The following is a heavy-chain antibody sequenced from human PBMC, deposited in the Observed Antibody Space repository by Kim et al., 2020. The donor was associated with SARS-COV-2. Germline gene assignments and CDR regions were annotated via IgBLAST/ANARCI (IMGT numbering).Heavy chain of an antibody. CDR1: GFTFSSYD. D-gene: IGHD5-18*01. J-gene: IGHJ4*02. Sequence: GGSLRLSCAASGFTFSSYDMHWVRQAPGKGLEWVSAIGTAGDTYYPDSVKGRFTISRDNSKNSLYLQMNSLRAEDTAVYYCARGYSYGYCDYFDYWSQG. CDR2: IGTAGDT. V-gene: IGHV3-13*01. CDR3: ARGYSYGYCDYFDY.